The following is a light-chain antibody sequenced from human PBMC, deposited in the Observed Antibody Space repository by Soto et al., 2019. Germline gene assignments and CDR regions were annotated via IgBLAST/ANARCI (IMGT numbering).Light chain of an antibody. CDR1: SSDVGGYNY. Sequence: QSVLTQPASVSGSPGQSITISCTGTSSDVGGYNYVSWYQQHPGKAPKLMIYEVSYRPSGVSNRFSGSKSGNTASLTISGLQAEEEADYYCSSYTSSSTQVFGTGTKPTVL. V-gene: IGLV2-14*01. CDR2: EVS. CDR3: SSYTSSSTQV. J-gene: IGLJ1*01.